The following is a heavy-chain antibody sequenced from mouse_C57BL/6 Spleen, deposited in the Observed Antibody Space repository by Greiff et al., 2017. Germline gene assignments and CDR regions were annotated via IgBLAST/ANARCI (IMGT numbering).Heavy chain of an antibody. J-gene: IGHJ3*01. V-gene: IGHV5-17*01. D-gene: IGHD2-4*01. CDR2: ISSGSSTI. CDR3: ARPSYYDYDGAWFAY. Sequence: EVMLVESGGGLVKPGGSLKLSCAASGFTFSDYGMHWVRQAPEKGLEWVAYISSGSSTIYYADTVKGRFTISRDNAKNTLFLQMTSLRSEDTAMYYCARPSYYDYDGAWFAYWGQGTLVTVSA. CDR1: GFTFSDYG.